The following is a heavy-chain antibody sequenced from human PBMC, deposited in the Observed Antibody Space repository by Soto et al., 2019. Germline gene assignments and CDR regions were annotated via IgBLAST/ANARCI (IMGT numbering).Heavy chain of an antibody. CDR3: VKEYTIASFGDY. CDR2: ISNSGDRT. Sequence: EVQLLESGGGLVQPGGSLRLSCAASKFTFSNYAMSWVRQAPGKGLEWVSAISNSGDRTFYADAVKGRFTISRDNRDNTLFLQMNSLRAEDTAVYFCVKEYTIASFGDYWGQGGLVTVSS. CDR1: KFTFSNYA. D-gene: IGHD3-10*01. J-gene: IGHJ4*02. V-gene: IGHV3-23*01.